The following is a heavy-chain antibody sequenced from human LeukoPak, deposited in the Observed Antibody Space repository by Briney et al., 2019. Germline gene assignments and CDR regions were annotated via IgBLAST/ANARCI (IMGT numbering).Heavy chain of an antibody. D-gene: IGHD5-24*01. J-gene: IGHJ4*02. CDR1: GGSISSSSYY. CDR3: ARRKRDGYNWYFDY. Sequence: PSETLPLTCTVSGGSISSSSYYWGWIRQPPGKGLEWIGSIYYSGSTYYNPSLKSRVTISVDTSKNQFSLKLSSVTAADTAVYYCARRKRDGYNWYFDYWGQGTLVTVSS. V-gene: IGHV4-39*01. CDR2: IYYSGST.